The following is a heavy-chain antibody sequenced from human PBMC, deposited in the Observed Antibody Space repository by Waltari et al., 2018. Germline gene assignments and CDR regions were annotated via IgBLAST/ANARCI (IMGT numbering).Heavy chain of an antibody. J-gene: IGHJ6*02. V-gene: IGHV3-9*01. CDR2: ISWNSGSL. D-gene: IGHD3-10*01. CDR3: AKDRGRGSGDGMDV. Sequence: EVQLVESGGGLVQPGRSLRLSCAASGFTFDDYAMHWVRQAPGKGLDVVSGISWNSGSLGYADSVKCRFTISRDNAKNSLYLQMNSLRAEDTALYYCAKDRGRGSGDGMDVWGQGTTVTVSS. CDR1: GFTFDDYA.